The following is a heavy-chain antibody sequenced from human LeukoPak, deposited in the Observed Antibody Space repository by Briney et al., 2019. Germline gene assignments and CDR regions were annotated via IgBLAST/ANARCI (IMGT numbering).Heavy chain of an antibody. CDR3: ARGPVYCSSTSCHNYYYYSMDV. CDR1: GYTFTSYD. J-gene: IGHJ6*02. Sequence: ASVKVSCKASGYTFTSYDTNWVRQATGQGLEWMGWMNPNSGNTGYAQKFQGRVTMTRNTSISTAYMELSSLRSEDTAVYYCARGPVYCSSTSCHNYYYYSMDVWGQGTTVTVSS. D-gene: IGHD2-2*02. CDR2: MNPNSGNT. V-gene: IGHV1-8*01.